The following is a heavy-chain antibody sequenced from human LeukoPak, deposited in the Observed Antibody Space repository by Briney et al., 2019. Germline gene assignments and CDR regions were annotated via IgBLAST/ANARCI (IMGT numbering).Heavy chain of an antibody. J-gene: IGHJ3*02. D-gene: IGHD3-10*01. Sequence: GEPLKISCKGSGYSFTTYWIGWVRQMPGKGLEWMGITYPGDSDTRYSPSFQGQVTISADKSISTAYLQWSSLKASDTAMYYCARHRDGSGSYFDAFDIWGQGTMVTVSS. CDR2: TYPGDSDT. CDR1: GYSFTTYW. V-gene: IGHV5-51*01. CDR3: ARHRDGSGSYFDAFDI.